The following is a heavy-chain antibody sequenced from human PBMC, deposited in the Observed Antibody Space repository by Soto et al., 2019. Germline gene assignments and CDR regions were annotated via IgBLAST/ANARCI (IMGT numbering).Heavy chain of an antibody. CDR3: ARDKDFGDYTFDL. J-gene: IGHJ4*02. CDR2: VSASGSIT. D-gene: IGHD4-17*01. Sequence: EVQVLESGGGLVQPGGSLRLSCVGSGFTFSSYDMSWVRQAPGKGLEWVSGVSASGSITSYADSAKGRFTISRDNAKNAMYLQMNSLRAEDTAVYYCARDKDFGDYTFDLWGQGTLVTVSS. CDR1: GFTFSSYD. V-gene: IGHV3-23*01.